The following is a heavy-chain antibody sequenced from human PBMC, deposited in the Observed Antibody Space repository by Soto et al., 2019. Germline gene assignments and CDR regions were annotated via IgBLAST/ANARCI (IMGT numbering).Heavy chain of an antibody. V-gene: IGHV3-23*01. CDR2: ISGSGGST. J-gene: IGHJ4*02. D-gene: IGHD4-17*01. CDR3: AKDSRGATVALFDY. CDR1: GFTFSSYA. Sequence: GGSLRLSCAASGFTFSSYAMSWVRQAPGKGLEWVSAISGSGGSTYYADSVKGRFTISRDNSKNTLYLQMNSLRAEDTAVYYCAKDSRGATVALFDYWGQGTLVTVPQ.